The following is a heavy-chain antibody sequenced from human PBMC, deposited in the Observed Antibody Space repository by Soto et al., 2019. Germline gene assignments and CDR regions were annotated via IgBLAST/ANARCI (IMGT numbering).Heavy chain of an antibody. CDR2: IWYDGSNK. CDR1: GFTFSDSA. Sequence: GGSLRLSCAASGFTFSDSAMHWVRQAPGKGLEWVAVIWYDGSNKYYADSVKGRSTISRDNSKNTLYLQMNSLRAEDTAVYYCARARAAAGHYYYYGMDVWGQGTTVTVSS. CDR3: ARARAAAGHYYYYGMDV. V-gene: IGHV3-33*08. D-gene: IGHD6-13*01. J-gene: IGHJ6*02.